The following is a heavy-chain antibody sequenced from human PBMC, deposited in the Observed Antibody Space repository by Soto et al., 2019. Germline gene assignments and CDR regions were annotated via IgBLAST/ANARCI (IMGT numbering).Heavy chain of an antibody. J-gene: IGHJ5*02. D-gene: IGHD3-3*01. CDR2: IIPIFGTA. CDR1: GGTFSSYA. V-gene: IGHV1-69*12. CDR3: ARGRYDFWSGYPNWFDP. Sequence: QVQLVQSGAEVKKPGSSVKVSCKASGGTFSSYAISWVRQAPGQGLEWMGGIIPIFGTANYAQKFQGRVTIPADESTSTAYMELSSLRSEDTAVYYCARGRYDFWSGYPNWFDPWGQGTLVTVSS.